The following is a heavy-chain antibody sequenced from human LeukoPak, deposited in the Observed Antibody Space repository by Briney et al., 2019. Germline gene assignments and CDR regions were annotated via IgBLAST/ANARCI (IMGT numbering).Heavy chain of an antibody. D-gene: IGHD2-2*01. Sequence: QPGRSLRLSCAASGFTFSSYGMHWVRQAPGKGLEWVAVISYDGSNKYYADSVKGRFTISRDNSKNTLYLQMNSLRAEDTAVYYCAKDWQVVRYCSSTSCTDAFDIWGQGTMVTVSS. CDR3: AKDWQVVRYCSSTSCTDAFDI. CDR1: GFTFSSYG. J-gene: IGHJ3*02. CDR2: ISYDGSNK. V-gene: IGHV3-30*18.